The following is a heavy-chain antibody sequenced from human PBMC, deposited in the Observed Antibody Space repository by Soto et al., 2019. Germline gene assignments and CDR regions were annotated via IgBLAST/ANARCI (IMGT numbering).Heavy chain of an antibody. J-gene: IGHJ5*02. CDR2: IYWNDDK. D-gene: IGHD6-13*01. CDR1: GFSLSTNGVG. V-gene: IGHV2-5*01. CDR3: IHRPVSAATFDP. Sequence: ESGPTLVNPTQTPTLTCTFSGFSLSTNGVGVGWIRQSPGKALEWLALIYWNDDKRYSPSLKSRLTITKDTSKNQVVLTMTNMDPVDTATYYCIHRPVSAATFDPWGQGTLVTVSS.